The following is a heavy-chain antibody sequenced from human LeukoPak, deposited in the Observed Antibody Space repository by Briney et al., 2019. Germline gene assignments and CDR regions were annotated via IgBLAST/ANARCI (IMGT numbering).Heavy chain of an antibody. CDR2: IYYSGST. CDR1: GGSISSYY. Sequence: PSETLSLTCTVSGGSISSYYWSWIRQPPGKGLEWIGYIYYSGSTNYNPSLKSRVTISVDTSKNQFSLKLSSVTAADTAVYYCARLLARQQQLAHTTWGQGTLVTVSS. V-gene: IGHV4-59*01. CDR3: ARLLARQQQLAHTT. D-gene: IGHD6-13*01. J-gene: IGHJ5*02.